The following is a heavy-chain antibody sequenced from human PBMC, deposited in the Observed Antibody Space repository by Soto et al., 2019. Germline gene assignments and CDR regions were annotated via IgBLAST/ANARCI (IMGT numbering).Heavy chain of an antibody. D-gene: IGHD3-3*01. CDR1: IRSTSGYY. Sequence: PAGTLCVSCTLSIRSTSGYYWNWIRQPPGRGPEWIGYIYYSGSTNYNPSLKSRVTISVATSKNQFSLKLSSVTAADTAVYYCARAGDDDFWSGYSNDAFDIWGQGTMVTVSS. CDR2: IYYSGST. CDR3: ARAGDDDFWSGYSNDAFDI. V-gene: IGHV4-59*01. J-gene: IGHJ3*02.